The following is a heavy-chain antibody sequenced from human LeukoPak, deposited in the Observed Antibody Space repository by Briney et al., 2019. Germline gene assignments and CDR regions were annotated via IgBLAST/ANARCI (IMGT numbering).Heavy chain of an antibody. V-gene: IGHV4-38-2*02. D-gene: IGHD3-3*01. CDR2: IYHSGST. CDR1: GYSISSGYY. Sequence: SETLSLTCTFAGYSISSGYYWGWIRQPPGKGLGWIGSIYHSGSTYYHPSLKSRVTISVDTSKNQFSLKLSSVTAGDTAVYYCARDGGSDFWSGPIWVGNWFDHWGQGTLVTVSS. CDR3: ARDGGSDFWSGPIWVGNWFDH. J-gene: IGHJ5*02.